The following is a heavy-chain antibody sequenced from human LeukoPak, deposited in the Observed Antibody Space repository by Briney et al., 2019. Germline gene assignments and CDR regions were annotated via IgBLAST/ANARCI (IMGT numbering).Heavy chain of an antibody. CDR2: ISGSGDTT. CDR3: AKGHDTRTATLDY. J-gene: IGHJ4*02. V-gene: IGHV3-23*01. Sequence: GGSLRLSCAASGFTFSTYAMNWVRQAPGKGLEWVSAISGSGDTTYYADSVKGRFTISRDNSRNTLYLQMNSLRAEDTALYYCAKGHDTRTATLDYWGLGTLVTVSS. D-gene: IGHD1-1*01. CDR1: GFTFSTYA.